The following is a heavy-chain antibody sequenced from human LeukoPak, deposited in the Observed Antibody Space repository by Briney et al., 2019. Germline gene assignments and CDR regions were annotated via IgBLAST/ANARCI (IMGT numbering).Heavy chain of an antibody. J-gene: IGHJ4*02. D-gene: IGHD4-17*01. Sequence: PSETLSLTCTVSGGSISSYYWTWIRQPPGKGLEWIGYIYYSGSTNYNPSLKSRVTISVDTSKKQFSLKLSSVTAADTAIYYCARGRTVTTFDYWGQGTLVTVSS. V-gene: IGHV4-59*01. CDR3: ARGRTVTTFDY. CDR2: IYYSGST. CDR1: GGSISSYY.